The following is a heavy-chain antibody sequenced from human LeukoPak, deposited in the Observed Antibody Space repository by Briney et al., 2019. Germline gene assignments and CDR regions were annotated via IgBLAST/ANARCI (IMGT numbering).Heavy chain of an antibody. J-gene: IGHJ4*02. CDR1: GFTFSSYW. Sequence: GGSLRLSCAASGFTFSSYWVSWIRQSPGKGLEWVGRIKSKTDGGTIDYGAPVKGRFTISRDDSKNTLFLQMNSLKTEDTAMYHCTTGVRDSSGYYNFDYWGQGTLVTVSS. CDR3: TTGVRDSSGYYNFDY. D-gene: IGHD3-22*01. V-gene: IGHV3-15*01. CDR2: IKSKTDGGTI.